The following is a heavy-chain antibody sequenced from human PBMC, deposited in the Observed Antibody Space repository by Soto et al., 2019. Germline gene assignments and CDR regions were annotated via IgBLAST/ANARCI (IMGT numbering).Heavy chain of an antibody. CDR2: ISRDGGTK. CDR1: GFTVNTYG. D-gene: IGHD2-8*02. CDR3: TGEVASGY. J-gene: IGHJ4*02. Sequence: ESGGGVVQPGRSLRLSCAVSGFTVNTYGMHWVRQAPGKGPEWVAVISRDGGTKFYADSVKGRFTISRDNSRNTLFLEMNSLRGDDMAVYYCTGEVASGYWGQGTLVTISS. V-gene: IGHV3-30*03.